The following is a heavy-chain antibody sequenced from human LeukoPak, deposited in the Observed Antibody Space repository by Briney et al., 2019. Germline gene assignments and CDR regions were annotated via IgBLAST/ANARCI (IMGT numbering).Heavy chain of an antibody. Sequence: ASVKVSCKASGYTFTSYGISWVRQAPGQGLEWMGWISAYNGNTNYAQKLQGRVTMTTDTSTSTAYKELRSLRSDDTAVYYCARDGRVATIGYYYYGMDVWGQGTTVTVSS. D-gene: IGHD5-12*01. CDR3: ARDGRVATIGYYYYGMDV. J-gene: IGHJ6*02. CDR1: GYTFTSYG. CDR2: ISAYNGNT. V-gene: IGHV1-18*01.